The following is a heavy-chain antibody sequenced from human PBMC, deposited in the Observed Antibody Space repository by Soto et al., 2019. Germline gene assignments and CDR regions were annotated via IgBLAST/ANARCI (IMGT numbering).Heavy chain of an antibody. Sequence: PGGSLSLSCAASVFTFSSYAMSWVRQAPGKGLEWVSAISGSGGSTYYADSVKGRFTISRDNSKNTLYLQMNSLRAEDTAVYYCAKDLVVTADYYYGMDVWGQGTTVTVSS. CDR3: AKDLVVTADYYYGMDV. D-gene: IGHD2-21*02. V-gene: IGHV3-23*01. J-gene: IGHJ6*02. CDR2: ISGSGGST. CDR1: VFTFSSYA.